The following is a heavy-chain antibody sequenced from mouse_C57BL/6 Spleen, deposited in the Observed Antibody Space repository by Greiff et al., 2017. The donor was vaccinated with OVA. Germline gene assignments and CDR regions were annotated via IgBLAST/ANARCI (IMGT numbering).Heavy chain of an antibody. V-gene: IGHV1-18*01. D-gene: IGHD1-1*01. Sequence: EVQLQQSGPELVKPGASVKIPCKASGYTFTDYNMDWVKQSHGKSLEWIGDINPNNGGTIYNQKFKGKATLTVDKSFSSAYMELRSLASEDTAVYYCARSITAPLYYFDYWGQGTTLTVSS. CDR3: ARSITAPLYYFDY. J-gene: IGHJ2*01. CDR1: GYTFTDYN. CDR2: INPNNGGT.